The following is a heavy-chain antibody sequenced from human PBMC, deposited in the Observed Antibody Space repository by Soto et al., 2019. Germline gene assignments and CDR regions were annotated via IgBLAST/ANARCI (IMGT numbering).Heavy chain of an antibody. CDR3: ARHYICRGGDCYYYGMDV. CDR2: IDPSDSYI. CDR1: GYSFTKYW. V-gene: IGHV5-10-1*01. D-gene: IGHD3-16*01. Sequence: PGESLKISCKGSGYSFTKYWISWVRQMPGKGLEWMGRIDPSDSYINYSPSFQGNVTISADKSINTAYLQWSSLRASDTAIYYCARHYICRGGDCYYYGMDVWGQGTTVTVSS. J-gene: IGHJ6*02.